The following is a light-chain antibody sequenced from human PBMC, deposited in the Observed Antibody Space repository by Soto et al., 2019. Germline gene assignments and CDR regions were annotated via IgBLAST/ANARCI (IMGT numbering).Light chain of an antibody. CDR3: SSYTSSRAYV. Sequence: QSALTQPASVSGSPGQSITISCTGTSSDVGGYNYVSWYQQQSGKAPKLMIHEVSNRPSGVSSRFSGSKSGITASLTISGLQAEDEADYYCSSYTSSRAYVFGIGTKLTVL. CDR1: SSDVGGYNY. J-gene: IGLJ1*01. V-gene: IGLV2-14*01. CDR2: EVS.